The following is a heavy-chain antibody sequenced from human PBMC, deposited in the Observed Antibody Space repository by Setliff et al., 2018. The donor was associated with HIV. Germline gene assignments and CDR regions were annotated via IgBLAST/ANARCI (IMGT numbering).Heavy chain of an antibody. Sequence: SETLSLTCKVSGAPISSYYWNWIRQPPGKGLEWIGYIYNSGYSNSKPSLKSRVTISLDTSKNQFSLKLSSVTAADTAVYYCARGDGYRANDAYYDTGMDVWGQGITVNVSS. J-gene: IGHJ6*02. V-gene: IGHV4-59*01. CDR2: IYNSGYS. D-gene: IGHD5-12*01. CDR3: ARGDGYRANDAYYDTGMDV. CDR1: GAPISSYY.